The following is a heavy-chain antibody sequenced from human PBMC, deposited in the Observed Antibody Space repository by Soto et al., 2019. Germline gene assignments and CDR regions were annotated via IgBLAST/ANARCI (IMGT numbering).Heavy chain of an antibody. V-gene: IGHV4-30-4*02. D-gene: IGHD5-18*01. CDR1: GGSISSGDYY. CDR2: IYYSGST. CDR3: ARGDTAMVQDYGMDA. J-gene: IGHJ6*02. Sequence: PSETLSLTCTVSGGSISSGDYYWSWIRQPPGKGLEWIGYIYYSGSTYCNPSLKSRVTISVDTSKNQFSLKLSSVTAADTAVYYCARGDTAMVQDYGMDAWGQGPTVTLS.